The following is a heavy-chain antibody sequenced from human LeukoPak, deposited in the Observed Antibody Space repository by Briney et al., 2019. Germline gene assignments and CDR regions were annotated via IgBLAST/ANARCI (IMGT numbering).Heavy chain of an antibody. CDR3: ARTPRYSSSGNYFDY. CDR2: IYTSGST. Sequence: SETLSLTCTVSGGSISSYYWSWIRQPAGKGLERIGRIYTSGSTNYNPSLKSRVTMSADTSKNQFSLKLSSVTAADTAVYYCARTPRYSSSGNYFDYWGQGTLVTVSS. V-gene: IGHV4-4*07. D-gene: IGHD6-6*01. CDR1: GGSISSYY. J-gene: IGHJ4*02.